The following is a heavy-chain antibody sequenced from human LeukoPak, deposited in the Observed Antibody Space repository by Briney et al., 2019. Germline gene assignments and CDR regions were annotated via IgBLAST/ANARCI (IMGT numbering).Heavy chain of an antibody. D-gene: IGHD2-2*01. CDR2: ISSSSSYI. CDR3: TRDPGRCTSTSCYPDY. J-gene: IGHJ4*02. Sequence: GGSLRLSCAASGFDFSTYTMNWVRQAPGKGLEWVSSISSSSSYIYYADSVKGRFTISRDNAKNSMYLQMDSLRAEDTAVYYCTRDPGRCTSTSCYPDYWGQGTLVTVSS. V-gene: IGHV3-21*01. CDR1: GFDFSTYT.